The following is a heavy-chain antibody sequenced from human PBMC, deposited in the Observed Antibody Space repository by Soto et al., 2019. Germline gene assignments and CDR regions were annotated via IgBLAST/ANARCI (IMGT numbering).Heavy chain of an antibody. Sequence: QVRLQQWGAGLLKPSETLSLTCAVYGGSFTSYYWSWIRQPPGKGLEWIGDINHRGSTNYNPSLNSRLTISVDTSKNQFSLTLISLTAADTAMYYCATIILSPGYCTGGTCYRDSWGQGTLVTVSS. V-gene: IGHV4-34*01. CDR2: INHRGST. CDR1: GGSFTSYY. D-gene: IGHD2-8*02. J-gene: IGHJ4*02. CDR3: ATIILSPGYCTGGTCYRDS.